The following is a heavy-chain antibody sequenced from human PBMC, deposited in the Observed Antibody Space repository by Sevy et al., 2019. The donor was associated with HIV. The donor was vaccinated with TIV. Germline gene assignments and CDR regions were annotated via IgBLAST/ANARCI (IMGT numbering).Heavy chain of an antibody. J-gene: IGHJ4*02. CDR2: ISRNSTYI. V-gene: IGHV3-21*01. CDR1: GFPLRKYS. D-gene: IGHD6-19*01. CDR3: VRDSSGLS. Sequence: GGSLRLSCAASGFPLRKYSMNWVRQAPGKGLEWVSLISRNSTYIYYSDSVKGRFTISRDNAENSLFLQMNSLRAEETAVYYCVRDSSGLSWGQGTLVTVSS.